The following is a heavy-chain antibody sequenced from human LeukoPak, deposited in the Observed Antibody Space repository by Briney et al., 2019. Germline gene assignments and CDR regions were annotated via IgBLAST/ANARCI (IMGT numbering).Heavy chain of an antibody. Sequence: PGGSLRLSCAASGFTVSSNYMSWVRQAPGKGLEWGSVIYSGDTTYYTDSVKGRFTISRDNSKNTVYLQMNSLRAEDTAVYYCARDLNFDYWGQGTLVTVSS. CDR1: GFTVSSNY. J-gene: IGHJ4*02. CDR2: IYSGDTT. V-gene: IGHV3-53*01. CDR3: ARDLNFDY.